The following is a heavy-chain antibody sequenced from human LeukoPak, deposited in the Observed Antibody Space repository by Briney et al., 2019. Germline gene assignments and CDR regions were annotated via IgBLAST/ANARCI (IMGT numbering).Heavy chain of an antibody. J-gene: IGHJ6*03. Sequence: KPSETLSLTCTASGGSISSYYWSWIRQPPGKGLEWIGYIYYSGSTNYNPSLKSRVTISVDTSKNQFSLKLSSVTAADTAVYYCAKHSSSWPPLGCYYYYMDVWGKGTTVTVSS. V-gene: IGHV4-59*01. CDR1: GGSISSYY. D-gene: IGHD6-13*01. CDR3: AKHSSSWPPLGCYYYYMDV. CDR2: IYYSGST.